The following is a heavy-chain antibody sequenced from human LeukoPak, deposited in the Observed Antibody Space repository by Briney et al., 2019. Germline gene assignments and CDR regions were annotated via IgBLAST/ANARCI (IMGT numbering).Heavy chain of an antibody. CDR2: IYSGGRT. V-gene: IGHV3-53*01. Sequence: GGPLRLSCAASGFTVSSNYMSWVRHAPRKGLERDSVIYSGGRTYYADSVKGRFTISRDHSKNTLYLQMNSLRAEDSGVYYCARSQSGRYYFGMDVWGQGATVTVSS. CDR1: GFTVSSNY. CDR3: ARSQSGRYYFGMDV. D-gene: IGHD1-14*01. J-gene: IGHJ6*02.